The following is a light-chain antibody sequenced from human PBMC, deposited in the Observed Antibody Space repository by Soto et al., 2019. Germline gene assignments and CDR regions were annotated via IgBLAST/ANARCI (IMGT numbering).Light chain of an antibody. CDR2: EVS. Sequence: QSALTQPASVSRSPGQSITISCTGTSSDVGGYNYVSWYQQHPGKAPKLMIYEVSNRPSGVSNRFSGSKFGNTASLTISGLQAEDEADYYCSSYTSSSTLVVFGGGTKLTVL. CDR3: SSYTSSSTLVV. V-gene: IGLV2-14*01. CDR1: SSDVGGYNY. J-gene: IGLJ2*01.